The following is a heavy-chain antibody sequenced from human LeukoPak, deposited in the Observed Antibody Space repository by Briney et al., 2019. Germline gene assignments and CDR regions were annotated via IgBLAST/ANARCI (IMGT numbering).Heavy chain of an antibody. Sequence: GGSLRLSCAASGFTFSNYNMNWVRQAPGKGLEWVSYISSSSSTKYYADSVKGRFTISRDNAKNSLYPQMNSPRLEDTAFYYCAASWTEVYWGQGILVTVSS. CDR1: GFTFSNYN. J-gene: IGHJ4*02. CDR3: AASWTEVY. CDR2: ISSSSSTK. D-gene: IGHD1-1*01. V-gene: IGHV3-48*04.